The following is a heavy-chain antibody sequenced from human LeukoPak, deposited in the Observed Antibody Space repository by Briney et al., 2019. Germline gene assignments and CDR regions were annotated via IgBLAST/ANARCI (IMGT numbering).Heavy chain of an antibody. D-gene: IGHD5-12*01. CDR1: GGSISSYS. CDR3: AREWHHVFDY. CDR2: IYPRESP. Sequence: SETLSPPCTVPGGSISSYSWSWMRQPAGKGLEWIGRIYPRESPNYNTSLKSRVIMSVDKSKNQFSLKLRSVTAADTAVYYCAREWHHVFDYWGQGNLVTVSS. J-gene: IGHJ4*02. V-gene: IGHV4-4*07.